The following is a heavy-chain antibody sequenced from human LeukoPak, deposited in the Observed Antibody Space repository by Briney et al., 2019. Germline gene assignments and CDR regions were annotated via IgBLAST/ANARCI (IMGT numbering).Heavy chain of an antibody. CDR3: AREEITIFGVVNY. CDR1: GGTFSSYA. D-gene: IGHD3-3*01. Sequence: SVKVSCKASGGTFSSYAISWVRQAPGQGLEWMGRIIPILGIANYAQKFQGRVTITADKSTSTAYMELSSLRSEDTAVYYCAREEITIFGVVNYWGQGSLVTVSS. CDR2: IIPILGIA. V-gene: IGHV1-69*04. J-gene: IGHJ4*02.